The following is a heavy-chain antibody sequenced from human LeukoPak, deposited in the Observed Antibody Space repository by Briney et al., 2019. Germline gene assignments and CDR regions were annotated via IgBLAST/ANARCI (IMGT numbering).Heavy chain of an antibody. D-gene: IGHD3-10*01. CDR1: GGSISSSNW. J-gene: IGHJ4*02. V-gene: IGHV4-4*02. CDR3: ASVLWFGELGLDY. Sequence: SETLSLTCAVSGGSISSSNWWSLVRQPPGKGLEWIGEIYHSGSTNYNPSLKSRVTISVDKSKNQFSLKLSSVTAADTAVYYCASVLWFGELGLDYWGQGTLVTVSS. CDR2: IYHSGST.